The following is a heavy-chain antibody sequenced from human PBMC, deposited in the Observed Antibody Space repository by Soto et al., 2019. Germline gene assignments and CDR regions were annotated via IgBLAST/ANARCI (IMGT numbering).Heavy chain of an antibody. CDR2: IYHSGST. CDR1: GGSISSGDYY. J-gene: IGHJ5*02. D-gene: IGHD2-15*01. CDR3: APSGGTGWFDP. V-gene: IGHV4-30-4*01. Sequence: QVQLQESGPGLVKPSQTLSLTCTVSGGSISSGDYYWSWIRQPPGKGLEWIGYIYHSGSTYYNPSLKSRVTMSVDRSKNQFSLKLSSVTAADTAVYYCAPSGGTGWFDPWGQGTLVTVSS.